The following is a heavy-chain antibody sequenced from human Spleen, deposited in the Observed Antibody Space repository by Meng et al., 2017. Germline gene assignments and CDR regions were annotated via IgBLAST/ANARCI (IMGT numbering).Heavy chain of an antibody. CDR1: GGTFSSYA. CDR2: IIPIFGTA. V-gene: IGHV1-69*13. D-gene: IGHD2-21*02. J-gene: IGHJ3*02. Sequence: SVKVSCKASGGTFSSYAISWVRQAPGQGLEWMGGIIPIFGTANYAQKFQGRVTITADESTSTAYMELSSLRSEDTAVYYCARDLVLYCGGDRSSSDAFDIWGQGTMVTVSS. CDR3: ARDLVLYCGGDRSSSDAFDI.